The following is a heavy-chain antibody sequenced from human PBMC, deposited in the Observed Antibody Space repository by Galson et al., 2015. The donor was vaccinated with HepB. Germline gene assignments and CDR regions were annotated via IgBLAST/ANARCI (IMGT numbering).Heavy chain of an antibody. V-gene: IGHV3-7*03. Sequence: SLRLSCAASGFTFSDYWMSWVRQAPGKGLEWVANIKQDGSEKYYVDSVKGRFTISRDNAKSSLYLQMNTLRAEDTAVYYCARPTGGYYDSSGYSYWGQGILVTVSS. CDR3: ARPTGGYYDSSGYSY. CDR2: IKQDGSEK. D-gene: IGHD3-22*01. J-gene: IGHJ4*02. CDR1: GFTFSDYW.